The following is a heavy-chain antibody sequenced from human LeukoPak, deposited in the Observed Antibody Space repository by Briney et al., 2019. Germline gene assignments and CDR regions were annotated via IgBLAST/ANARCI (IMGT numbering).Heavy chain of an antibody. CDR3: ARGDDYGMDV. V-gene: IGHV3-7*04. CDR2: IKQDGSEK. CDR1: GFTFSSFW. J-gene: IGHJ6*02. Sequence: GGSLRLSCAASGFTFSSFWMSWVRQAPGKGLEWVANIKQDGSEKYYVDSVKGRFTISRDNAKNAVYLQMNSLRAEDTAVYYCARGDDYGMDVWGQGTTVTVSS. D-gene: IGHD3-16*01.